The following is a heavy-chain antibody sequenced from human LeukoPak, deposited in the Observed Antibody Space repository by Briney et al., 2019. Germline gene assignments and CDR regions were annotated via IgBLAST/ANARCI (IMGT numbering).Heavy chain of an antibody. CDR2: INPNGGST. D-gene: IGHD3-22*01. CDR1: GYTFTSYY. CDR3: ARELGDSSKTFDI. V-gene: IGHV1-46*01. J-gene: IGHJ3*02. Sequence: ASVTVSCTASGYTFTSYYMHWVRQAPGQGLEWMGIINPNGGSTSYAQKFQGRVTMTRDTSTSTVYMELSSLRSEDTAVYYCARELGDSSKTFDIWGQGTMVTVSS.